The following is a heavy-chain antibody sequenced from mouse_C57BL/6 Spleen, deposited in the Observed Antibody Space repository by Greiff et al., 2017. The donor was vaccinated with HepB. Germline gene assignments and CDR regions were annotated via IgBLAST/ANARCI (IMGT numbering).Heavy chain of an antibody. J-gene: IGHJ2*01. CDR2: IYPGDGDT. D-gene: IGHD1-1*01. CDR3: ARGDYYGSTLDY. Sequence: QVQLKESGAELVKPGASVKISCKASGYAFSSYWMNWVKQRPGKGLEWIGQIYPGDGDTNYNGKFKGKATLTADKSSSTAYMQLSSLTSEDSAVYFCARGDYYGSTLDYWGQGTTLTVSS. CDR1: GYAFSSYW. V-gene: IGHV1-80*01.